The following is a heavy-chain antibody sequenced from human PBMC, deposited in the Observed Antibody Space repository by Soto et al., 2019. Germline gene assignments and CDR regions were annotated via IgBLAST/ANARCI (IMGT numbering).Heavy chain of an antibody. V-gene: IGHV4-39*01. D-gene: IGHD6-13*01. Sequence: QLQLQESGPGLVKPSETLSLTCTVSGGSISSSSYYWGWIRQPPGKGLEWIGSIYYSGSTYSNRSVRSRVTISVDTSKPRFSLKLSSVTAADRAVYYFARRGGVAAAIWGYWGKGNLVTVTS. CDR2: IYYSGST. J-gene: IGHJ4*02. CDR1: GGSISSSSYY. CDR3: ARRGGVAAAIWGY.